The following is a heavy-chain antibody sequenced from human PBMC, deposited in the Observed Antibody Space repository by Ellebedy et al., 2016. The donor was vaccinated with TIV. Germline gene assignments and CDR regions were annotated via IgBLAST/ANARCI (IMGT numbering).Heavy chain of an antibody. CDR3: ARRESYGDYAVQINSWFDS. J-gene: IGHJ5*01. CDR1: GFSFRSYW. Sequence: PGGSLRLSCAASGFSFRSYWMSWVRQAPGKGLEWVANIYQDGGVQYYVDSVKGRFTISRDNADNSLFLQMNSLRAEDTAVYYCARRESYGDYAVQINSWFDSWGRGTLVTVSS. CDR2: IYQDGGVQ. D-gene: IGHD4-17*01. V-gene: IGHV3-7*01.